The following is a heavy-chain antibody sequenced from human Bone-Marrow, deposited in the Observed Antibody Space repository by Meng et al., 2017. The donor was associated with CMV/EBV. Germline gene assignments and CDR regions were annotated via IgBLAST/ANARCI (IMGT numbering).Heavy chain of an antibody. CDR1: GGSFSDHQ. CDR2: INHSGTS. CDR3: ARVGVLEASRRGYCSSTSCRRGGMDV. J-gene: IGHJ6*02. V-gene: IGHV4-34*01. D-gene: IGHD2-2*01. Sequence: GSLRLSCAVYGGSFSDHQWTWIRQPPGKGLEWIGEINHSGTSKYNPSLKSRVTISVDTSKNQFSLKVRSVTAADTAVYYCARVGVLEASRRGYCSSTSCRRGGMDVWGQGTTVTVSS.